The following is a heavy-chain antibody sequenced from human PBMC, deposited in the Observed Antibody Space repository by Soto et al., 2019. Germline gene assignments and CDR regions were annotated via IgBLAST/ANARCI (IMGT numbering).Heavy chain of an antibody. Sequence: SETLSLTCTVSGGSMSSYYWSWIRQPPGKGLEYIGYIYYSGSADCNPSLKSRVTISVDTSKNQISLKLSSVTAADTAVYYCARGFSVGYYYGMDVWGQGTTVTVSS. J-gene: IGHJ6*02. CDR1: GGSMSSYY. CDR3: ARGFSVGYYYGMDV. CDR2: IYYSGSA. V-gene: IGHV4-59*01. D-gene: IGHD1-26*01.